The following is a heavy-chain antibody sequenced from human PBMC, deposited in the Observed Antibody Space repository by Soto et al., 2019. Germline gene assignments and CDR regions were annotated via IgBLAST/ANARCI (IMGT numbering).Heavy chain of an antibody. CDR3: ATSNWFDP. Sequence: QLQLQESGPGLVKPSETLSLTCTVSGGSISSRGYYWGWIRQPPGKGLEWIGTIYYSGSTYYNPPLKRRVTISVDTSKNQCSLKLSSVTAADTAVYYWATSNWFDPWGQGTLVTVSS. V-gene: IGHV4-39*01. CDR2: IYYSGST. J-gene: IGHJ5*02. CDR1: GGSISSRGYY.